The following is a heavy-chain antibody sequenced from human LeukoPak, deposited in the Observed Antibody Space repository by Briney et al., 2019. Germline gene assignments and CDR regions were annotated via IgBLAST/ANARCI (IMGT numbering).Heavy chain of an antibody. D-gene: IGHD2-15*01. CDR1: GGSFSGYY. J-gene: IGHJ4*02. CDR2: INDSGSV. V-gene: IGHV4-34*01. CDR3: ARRLVDSGASQVSDD. Sequence: TPSETLSLTCAVYGGSFSGYYWSWIRQPPGKGLEWIGEINDSGSVNCNPSLKNRVTLSVDTSKNQFSLRLSSVAAADTAVYCCARRLVDSGASQVSDDWGQGTLVTVSS.